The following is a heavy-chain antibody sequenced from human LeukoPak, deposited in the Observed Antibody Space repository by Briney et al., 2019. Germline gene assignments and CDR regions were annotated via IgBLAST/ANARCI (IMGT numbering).Heavy chain of an antibody. Sequence: PSETLSLTCAVSGGSISSGGYSWSWIRQPPGKGLEWIGYMYHSGGTYYNPSLKSRVTISVDRSKNQFSLELRSVTAADTAVYYCARAALYGSGRNWFDPWGQGTLVTVSS. CDR2: MYHSGGT. J-gene: IGHJ5*02. V-gene: IGHV4-30-2*01. CDR1: GGSISSGGYS. CDR3: ARAALYGSGRNWFDP. D-gene: IGHD3-10*01.